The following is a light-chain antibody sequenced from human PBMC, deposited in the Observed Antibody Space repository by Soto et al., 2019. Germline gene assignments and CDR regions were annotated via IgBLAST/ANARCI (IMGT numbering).Light chain of an antibody. CDR1: SSNIGEGYD. CDR2: GNI. Sequence: QSALTQPHSVSSTTVQTVSISRPESSSNIGEGYDVHWYQQRPGTAPKLLIFGNINRPSGVPDRFSGSKSGTSASLAITGLQAEDECDYFCQSYDSTLSARYVFGTWTTVTVL. J-gene: IGLJ1*01. CDR3: QSYDSTLSARYV. V-gene: IGLV1-40*01.